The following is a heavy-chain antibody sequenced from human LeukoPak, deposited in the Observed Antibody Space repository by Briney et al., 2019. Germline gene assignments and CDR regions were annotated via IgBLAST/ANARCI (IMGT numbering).Heavy chain of an antibody. CDR2: INPNSGGT. Sequence: GASVKVSCKASGYTFTGYYMHWVRQAPGQGLEWMGWINPNSGGTNYAQKFQGRVTMTRDTSISTAYMELSRLRSDDTAVYYCARGDSSGYTPLPFDYWGQGTLVTVSS. CDR3: ARGDSSGYTPLPFDY. CDR1: GYTFTGYY. V-gene: IGHV1-2*02. D-gene: IGHD3-22*01. J-gene: IGHJ4*02.